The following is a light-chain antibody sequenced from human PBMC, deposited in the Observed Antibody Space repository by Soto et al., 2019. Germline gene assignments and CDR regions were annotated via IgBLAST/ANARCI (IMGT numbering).Light chain of an antibody. J-gene: IGKJ4*01. CDR1: QGIAPY. V-gene: IGKV1-27*01. CDR3: RKCTSDRRT. CDR2: ATS. Sequence: DVQMTQSPSSLPAFVGDRVTITCRASQGIAPYLAWFQQKPGKVPKLLIYATSTLQSGVPSRFTGSGSGTDFTLTINSVQHEDVGTYCCRKCTSDRRTFGGGRKVEIK.